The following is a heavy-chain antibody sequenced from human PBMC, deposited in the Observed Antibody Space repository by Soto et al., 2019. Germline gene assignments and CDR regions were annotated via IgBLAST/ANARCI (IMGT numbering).Heavy chain of an antibody. CDR2: INAGNGNT. V-gene: IGHV1-3*01. CDR3: ARENWNYVNYYGMDV. D-gene: IGHD1-7*01. CDR1: GYTFTSYA. Sequence: GASVKVSCKASGYTFTSYAMHWVRQAPGQRLEWMGWINAGNGNTKYSQKFQGRVTITRDTSASTAYMELSSLRSGDTAVYYCARENWNYVNYYGMDVWGQGTTVTVSS. J-gene: IGHJ6*02.